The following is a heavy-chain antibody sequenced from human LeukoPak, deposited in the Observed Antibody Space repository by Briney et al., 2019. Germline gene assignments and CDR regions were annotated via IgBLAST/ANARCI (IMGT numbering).Heavy chain of an antibody. D-gene: IGHD3-3*01. CDR1: GGSISSYY. Sequence: SETLSLTCTVSGGSISSYYWSWLRQPPGKGLEWIGYIYYSGSTNYNPSLKSRVTISVDTSKNQFSLTLSSVTAADTAVYYCARGYDFWSGYLTPIWDYWGQGTLVTVSS. CDR3: ARGYDFWSGYLTPIWDY. CDR2: IYYSGST. V-gene: IGHV4-59*01. J-gene: IGHJ4*02.